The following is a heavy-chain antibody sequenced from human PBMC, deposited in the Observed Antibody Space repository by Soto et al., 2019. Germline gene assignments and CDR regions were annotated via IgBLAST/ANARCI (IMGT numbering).Heavy chain of an antibody. CDR1: GFTFSSYS. Sequence: PGGSLRLSCAASGFTFSSYSMNWVRQAPGKGLEWVSSISSSSSYIYYADSVKGRFTISRDNAKNSLYLQMDSLRAEDTAVYYCARDLSRFGESPVFDYWGQGTLVTVSS. J-gene: IGHJ4*02. D-gene: IGHD3-10*01. CDR3: ARDLSRFGESPVFDY. CDR2: ISSSSSYI. V-gene: IGHV3-21*01.